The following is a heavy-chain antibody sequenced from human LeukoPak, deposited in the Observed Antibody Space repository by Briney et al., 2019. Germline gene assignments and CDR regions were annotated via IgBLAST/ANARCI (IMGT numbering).Heavy chain of an antibody. D-gene: IGHD3-10*01. J-gene: IGHJ4*02. Sequence: SQTLSLTCTVSGGSISSGSYYWSWIRQPAGKGLEWIGRIYTSGSTNYNPSLKSRVTISVETSKNQFSLKLSSVTAADTAVYYCARLRGKIDYWGQGTLVTVSS. CDR2: IYTSGST. CDR1: GGSISSGSYY. CDR3: ARLRGKIDY. V-gene: IGHV4-61*02.